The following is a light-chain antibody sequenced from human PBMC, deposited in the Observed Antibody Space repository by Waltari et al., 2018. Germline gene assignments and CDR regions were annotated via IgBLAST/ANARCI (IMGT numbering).Light chain of an antibody. J-gene: IGLJ2*01. CDR2: DVS. CDR1: SSDVGGYNY. V-gene: IGLV2-11*01. Sequence: QSALTQPASVSGSPGQSITISCTGTSSDVGGYNYVSWYQQHPGKAPKLMIYDVSKRPSGGPDRFSASKSGNTASLTISGLQAEDEAEYYCCSYAASYTFVVFGGGTKLTVL. CDR3: CSYAASYTFVV.